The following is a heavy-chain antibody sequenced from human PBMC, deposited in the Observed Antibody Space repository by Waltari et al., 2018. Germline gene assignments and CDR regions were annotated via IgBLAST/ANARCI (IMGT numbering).Heavy chain of an antibody. CDR3: ARVRDSGSYPDY. D-gene: IGHD1-26*01. Sequence: QVQLQQWGAGLLKPSETLSLTCAVYGGSFSGYYWSWIRQPPGKGLEWIGEIKHSGSTNYTPALKGRVTISVDTSKNQFSLKLSSVTAADTAVYYCARVRDSGSYPDYWGQGTLVTVSS. V-gene: IGHV4-34*01. CDR1: GGSFSGYY. CDR2: IKHSGST. J-gene: IGHJ4*02.